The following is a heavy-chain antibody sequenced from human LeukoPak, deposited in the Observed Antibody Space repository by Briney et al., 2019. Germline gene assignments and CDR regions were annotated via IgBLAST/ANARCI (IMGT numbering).Heavy chain of an antibody. J-gene: IGHJ6*02. Sequence: PGGSLRLSCAASGFTFSSYDMHWVRQATGKGLEWVSAIGTAGDTYYPGSVKGRFTISRENAKNSLYLQMNSLRAGDTAVYYCARVRRGYCYYGMDVWGQGTTVTVSS. CDR3: ARVRRGYCYYGMDV. CDR1: GFTFSSYD. V-gene: IGHV3-13*01. CDR2: IGTAGDT.